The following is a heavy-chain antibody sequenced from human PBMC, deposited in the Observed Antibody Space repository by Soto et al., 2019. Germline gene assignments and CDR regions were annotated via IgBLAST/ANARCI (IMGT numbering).Heavy chain of an antibody. CDR3: ARDPGFGFGYSYAFAMDV. J-gene: IGHJ6*02. CDR2: ISGYNGNT. D-gene: IGHD5-18*01. Sequence: QVQLVQSGAEVKKPGASVKVSCKASGYTFSNYGISWVRQGPGQGLEWMGWISGYNGNTHYEEKVQDRIKMTTDTSTSTTYLELRSLGSDDTAVDFCARDPGFGFGYSYAFAMDVWGQGTPVTVSS. V-gene: IGHV1-18*01. CDR1: GYTFSNYG.